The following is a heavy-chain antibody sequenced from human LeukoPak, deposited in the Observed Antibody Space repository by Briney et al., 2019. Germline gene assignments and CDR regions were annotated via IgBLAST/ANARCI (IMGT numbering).Heavy chain of an antibody. Sequence: GSLRLSCAASRFSFSAYYMSWIRQSPGKGLEWIGSIFHSGITYYNPSLKSRVTLSMDTSKNQFSLKLSSVTAADTAVYHCARVAGHCGSDCPDAFDVWGQGTMVTVSS. CDR3: ARVAGHCGSDCPDAFDV. V-gene: IGHV4-38-2*01. CDR2: IFHSGIT. J-gene: IGHJ3*01. D-gene: IGHD2-21*02. CDR1: RFSFSAYY.